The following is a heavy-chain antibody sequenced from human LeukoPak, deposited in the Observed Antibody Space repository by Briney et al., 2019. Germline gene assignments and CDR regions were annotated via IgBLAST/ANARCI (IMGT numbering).Heavy chain of an antibody. V-gene: IGHV4-4*07. Sequence: SETLSLTCTVSGGSISSYYWSWIRQPAGKGLEWIGRIYTSGSTNYNPSLKSRVTMSVDTSKSQFSLKLSSVTAADTAVYYCARDLGRAARDAFDIWGQGTMVTVSS. J-gene: IGHJ3*02. D-gene: IGHD6-6*01. CDR2: IYTSGST. CDR1: GGSISSYY. CDR3: ARDLGRAARDAFDI.